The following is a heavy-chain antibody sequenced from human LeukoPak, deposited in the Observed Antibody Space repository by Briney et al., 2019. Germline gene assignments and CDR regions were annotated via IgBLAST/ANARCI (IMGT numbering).Heavy chain of an antibody. J-gene: IGHJ4*02. V-gene: IGHV3-30-3*01. CDR3: ARPGSALWYFDY. D-gene: IGHD2-15*01. CDR2: ISYDGSNK. Sequence: GGSLRLSCAASGFTFSSYWMSWVRQAPGKGLERVAVISYDGSNKYYADSVKGRFTISRDNSKNTLYLQMNSLRAEDTAVYYCARPGSALWYFDYWGQGTLVTVSS. CDR1: GFTFSSYW.